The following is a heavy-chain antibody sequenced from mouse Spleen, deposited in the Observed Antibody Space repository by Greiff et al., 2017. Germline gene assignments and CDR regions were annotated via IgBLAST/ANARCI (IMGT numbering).Heavy chain of an antibody. CDR3: LITTVVATTYYFDY. V-gene: IGHV1-64*01. CDR1: GYTFTSYW. Sequence: QVQLKQPGAELVKPGASVKLSCKASGYTFTSYWMHWVKQRPGQGLEWIGMIHPNSGSTNYNEKFKSKATLTVDKSSSTAYMQLSSLTSEDSAVYYCLITTVVATTYYFDYWGQGTTLTVSS. D-gene: IGHD1-1*01. J-gene: IGHJ2*01. CDR2: IHPNSGST.